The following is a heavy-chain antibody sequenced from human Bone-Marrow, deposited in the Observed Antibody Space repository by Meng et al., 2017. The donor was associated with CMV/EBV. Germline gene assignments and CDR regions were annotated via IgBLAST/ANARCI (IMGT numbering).Heavy chain of an antibody. CDR2: IIPILGIA. Sequence: SVKVSCKASGGTFSSYAISRVRQAPGQGLEWMGGIIPILGIANYAQKFQGRVTITADKSTSTAYMELSSLRSEDTAVYYCARPADVVVPAARRSYYYYYGMDVWGQGTTVTASS. D-gene: IGHD2-2*01. CDR3: ARPADVVVPAARRSYYYYYGMDV. J-gene: IGHJ6*02. CDR1: GGTFSSYA. V-gene: IGHV1-69*10.